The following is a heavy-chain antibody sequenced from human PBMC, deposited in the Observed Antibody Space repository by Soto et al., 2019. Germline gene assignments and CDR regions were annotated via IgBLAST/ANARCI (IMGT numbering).Heavy chain of an antibody. CDR1: GGTFSSYA. Sequence: QVQLVQSGAEVKKPGSSVKVSCKASGGTFSSYAISWVRQAPGQGREWLGGVIPIFSTANDAQKFQGRVTSTADKSTRTAYMELSSLRSEDTAVYDCASAGGIHWFDPWGQGTLVTVSS. V-gene: IGHV1-69*06. CDR3: ASAGGIHWFDP. D-gene: IGHD5-18*01. J-gene: IGHJ5*02. CDR2: VIPIFSTA.